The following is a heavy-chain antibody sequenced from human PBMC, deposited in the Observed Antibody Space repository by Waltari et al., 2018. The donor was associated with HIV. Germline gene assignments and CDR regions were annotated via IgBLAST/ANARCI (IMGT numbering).Heavy chain of an antibody. Sequence: QVQLVESGGGVVQPGRSLRVSCAGSGFSFRSYGMHWVRQAPGRGRRGGAFVWYDGRKQNYADSLKGRFHISRDNSKDTLYLQMNSLRAEDTAVYSCARGILDAYGMDVWGQGTTVTVSS. D-gene: IGHD6-13*01. CDR2: VWYDGRKQ. CDR3: ARGILDAYGMDV. V-gene: IGHV3-33*01. J-gene: IGHJ6*02. CDR1: GFSFRSYG.